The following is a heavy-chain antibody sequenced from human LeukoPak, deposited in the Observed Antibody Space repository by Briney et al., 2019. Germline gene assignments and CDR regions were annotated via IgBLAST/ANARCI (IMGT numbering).Heavy chain of an antibody. V-gene: IGHV3-23*01. CDR3: AKEPTTVTTNYFDY. CDR1: GFTFSTYG. CDR2: ISGSGGST. Sequence: GGTLRLSCAASGFTFSTYGMSWVRQAPGKGLEWVSTISGSGGSTYYADSVKGRFTISRDNSKNTLYLQMNSLRAEDTAVYYCAKEPTTVTTNYFDYWGQGTLVTVSS. J-gene: IGHJ4*02. D-gene: IGHD4-17*01.